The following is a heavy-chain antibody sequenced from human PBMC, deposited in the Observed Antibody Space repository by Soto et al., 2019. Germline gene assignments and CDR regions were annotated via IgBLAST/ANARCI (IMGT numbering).Heavy chain of an antibody. CDR2: ISNRGDT. CDR3: AREPRYCSGGSCSITGDAYDV. V-gene: IGHV3-66*01. D-gene: IGHD2-15*01. J-gene: IGHJ3*01. CDR1: GFIVSSTY. Sequence: EVQLVESGGGLVQPGGSVRLSCAASGFIVSSTYMSWVRQAPGKGLEWVSVISNRGDTHYADSVKGRFSLSRDTSNNFLHLRMSSLGAEDTAVYYCAREPRYCSGGSCSITGDAYDVWGQGTLVTVSS.